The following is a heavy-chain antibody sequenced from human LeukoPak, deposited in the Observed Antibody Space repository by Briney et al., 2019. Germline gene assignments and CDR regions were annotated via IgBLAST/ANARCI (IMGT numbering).Heavy chain of an antibody. D-gene: IGHD3-22*01. CDR1: GFNSSSYG. CDR3: ARDYDTSGYMVRY. V-gene: IGHV3-33*01. Sequence: GRSLRLSCAASGFNSSSYGMHWVRQAPGKGLERVAVIWYDETKKYYADSVKGRFTISRDKSKNTLYLQTNSLRAEDTAVYYCARDYDTSGYMVRYWGQGTLVTVSS. CDR2: IWYDETKK. J-gene: IGHJ4*02.